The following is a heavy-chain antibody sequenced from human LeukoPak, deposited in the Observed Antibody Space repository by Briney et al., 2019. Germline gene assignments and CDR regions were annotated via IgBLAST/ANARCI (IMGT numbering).Heavy chain of an antibody. D-gene: IGHD6-19*01. V-gene: IGHV1-2*06. Sequence: ASVKVSCKASGYTFTGYYMHWVRQAPGQGLEWMGRINPNSGGTNYAQKFQGRVTMTRDTSISTAYKELSRLRSDDTAVYYCARAPAAVAGRPCYYYYYMDVWGKGTTVTVSS. CDR2: INPNSGGT. CDR3: ARAPAAVAGRPCYYYYYMDV. J-gene: IGHJ6*03. CDR1: GYTFTGYY.